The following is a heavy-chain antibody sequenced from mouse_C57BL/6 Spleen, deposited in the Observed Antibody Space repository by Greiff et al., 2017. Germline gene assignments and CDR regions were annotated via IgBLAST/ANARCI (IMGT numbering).Heavy chain of an antibody. J-gene: IGHJ2*01. CDR3: ARSFITTGYFDY. CDR1: GYSFTGYY. V-gene: IGHV1-42*01. CDR2: INPSTGGT. D-gene: IGHD1-1*01. Sequence: VQLKESGPELVKPGASVKISCKASGYSFTGYYMNWVKQSPEKSLEWIGEINPSTGGTTYNQKFKAKATLTVDKSSSTAYMQLKSLTSEDSAVYYCARSFITTGYFDYWGQGTTLTVSS.